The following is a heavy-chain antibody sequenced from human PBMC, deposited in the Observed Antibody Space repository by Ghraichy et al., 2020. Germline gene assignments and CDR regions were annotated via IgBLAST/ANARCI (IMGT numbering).Heavy chain of an antibody. V-gene: IGHV4-31*03. J-gene: IGHJ4*02. Sequence: SQTLSLTCTVSDGSISSGAYAWSWIRQHPGGGLEWIGYISYSGNSYYNPSLESRVTMSLDTSKNHFSLRLRSVTAADTAVYYCAKDDVQMGLLLHYWGQGTLVTVSS. CDR2: ISYSGNS. CDR1: DGSISSGAYA. CDR3: AKDDVQMGLLLHY. D-gene: IGHD2-15*01.